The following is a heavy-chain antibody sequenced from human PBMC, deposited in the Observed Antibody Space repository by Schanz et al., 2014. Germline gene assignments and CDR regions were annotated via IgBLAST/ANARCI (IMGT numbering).Heavy chain of an antibody. Sequence: DVQLVESGGGLVQPGRSLRLSCAASGFTFDNYAMHWVRPAPGKGLEWVSSISWNSGSVAYADSVKGRFTISRDDAKNSLYLQMNSLRAEDTALYYCAKDRQTTVNRVGYYYGMDVWGQGTTVTVSS. CDR3: AKDRQTTVNRVGYYYGMDV. J-gene: IGHJ6*02. CDR2: ISWNSGSV. CDR1: GFTFDNYA. V-gene: IGHV3-9*01. D-gene: IGHD4-4*01.